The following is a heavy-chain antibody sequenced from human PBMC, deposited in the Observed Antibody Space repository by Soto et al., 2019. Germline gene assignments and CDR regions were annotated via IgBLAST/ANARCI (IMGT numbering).Heavy chain of an antibody. CDR2: INPSGGST. CDR1: GYTFTSYY. V-gene: IGHV1-46*01. CDR3: ARSNVRDWFDP. Sequence: QVQLVQSGAEVKKPGASVKVSCKASGYTFTSYYMHWVRQAPGQGLEWMGIINPSGGSTSYAQKFRGRVTMTRDTSTSTVYMELSSLRSEDTAVYYCARSNVRDWFDPWGQGTLVTVSS. J-gene: IGHJ5*02.